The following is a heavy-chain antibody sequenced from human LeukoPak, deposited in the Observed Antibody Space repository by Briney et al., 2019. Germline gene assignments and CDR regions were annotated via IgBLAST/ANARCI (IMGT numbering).Heavy chain of an antibody. CDR2: ISYDGSNK. CDR1: GFTFSSYG. Sequence: GGSLRLSCAASGFTFSSYGMHWVRQAPGKGLEWVAVISYDGSNKYYADSVKGRFTISRDNSKNTLYLQMNSLRAEDTAVYYCARDGASRGAPDDYWGQGTLVTVSS. CDR3: ARDGASRGAPDDY. D-gene: IGHD2-15*01. V-gene: IGHV3-30*03. J-gene: IGHJ4*02.